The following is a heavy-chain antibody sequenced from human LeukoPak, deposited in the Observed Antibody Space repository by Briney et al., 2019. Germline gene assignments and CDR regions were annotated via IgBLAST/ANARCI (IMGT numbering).Heavy chain of an antibody. D-gene: IGHD3-22*01. J-gene: IGHJ4*02. CDR2: INPSGGST. CDR3: ARVQPIQYYYDSSGYYPYYFDY. Sequence: ASVKVSCKASGYTFTGYYMHWVRQAPGQGLEWMGIINPSGGSTSYAQKFQGRVTMTRDTSTGTVYMGLSSLRSEDTAVYYCARVQPIQYYYDSSGYYPYYFDYWGQGTLVTVSS. CDR1: GYTFTGYY. V-gene: IGHV1-46*01.